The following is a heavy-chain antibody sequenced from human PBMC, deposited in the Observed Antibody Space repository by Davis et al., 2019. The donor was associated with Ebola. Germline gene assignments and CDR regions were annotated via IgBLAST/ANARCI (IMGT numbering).Heavy chain of an antibody. V-gene: IGHV5-51*01. CDR1: GPNLATYW. J-gene: IGHJ3*01. CDR2: IYPGDSDT. CDR3: ARPYTSGQGNAFSL. Sequence: PGRSLSPSRNTSGPNLATYWTACVRHMPGKGLAWLGIIYPGDSDTRYSSSFQGQVTISADKSINTAYLQWSSLRASDTALYYCARPYTSGQGNAFSLWGQGTMVIVSS. D-gene: IGHD6-19*01.